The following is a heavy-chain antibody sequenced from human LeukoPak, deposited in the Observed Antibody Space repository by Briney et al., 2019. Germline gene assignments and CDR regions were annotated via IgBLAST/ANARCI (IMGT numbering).Heavy chain of an antibody. V-gene: IGHV1-8*01. CDR2: MNPNSGNT. CDR3: ARTSDSGSYLDYYFDY. D-gene: IGHD1-26*01. CDR1: GYTFTSYD. Sequence: ASVKVSCKASGYTFTSYDINWVRQATGQGLEWMGWMNPNSGNTGYAQKFQGRVTMTRNTSISTAYMELSSLRSEDTAVYYCARTSDSGSYLDYYFDYWRQGTLVTVSS. J-gene: IGHJ4*02.